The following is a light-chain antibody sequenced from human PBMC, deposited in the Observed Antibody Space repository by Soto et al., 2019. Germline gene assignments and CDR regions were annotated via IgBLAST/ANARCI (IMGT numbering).Light chain of an antibody. J-gene: IGLJ2*01. CDR1: SSDIGSYDL. Sequence: QSALTQPASVSGSPGQSITISCTGISSDIGSYDLVSWYQQLPGKAPKLMIYAVSNRPSGVSNRFSGSISGNTASLTISGLQPEDEALYYCSSYASSFVVFGGGTKLTVL. CDR2: AVS. V-gene: IGLV2-14*02. CDR3: SSYASSFVV.